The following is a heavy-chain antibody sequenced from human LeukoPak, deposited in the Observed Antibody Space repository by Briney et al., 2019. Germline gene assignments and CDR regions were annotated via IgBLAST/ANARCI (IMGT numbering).Heavy chain of an antibody. J-gene: IGHJ6*03. Sequence: ASVKVSCKASGYTFTSYYMHWARQAPGQGLEWMGIINPSGGSTSYAQKFQGRVTMTRDMSTSTVYMELSSLRSEDTAVYYCARRSSSSHDYYYMDVWGKGTTVTVSS. D-gene: IGHD6-6*01. CDR2: INPSGGST. CDR1: GYTFTSYY. V-gene: IGHV1-46*01. CDR3: ARRSSSSHDYYYMDV.